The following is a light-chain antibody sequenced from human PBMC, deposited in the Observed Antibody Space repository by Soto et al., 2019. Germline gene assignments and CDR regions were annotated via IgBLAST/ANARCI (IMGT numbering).Light chain of an antibody. CDR1: QSIGRW. Sequence: GDRVTITCRASQSIGRWLAWYQQKPGKAPKLLIYDASSLESGVPSRFSGSGSGTEFTLTISSLQPDDFATYYCQQFYSAPITFGQGTRLEIK. CDR3: QQFYSAPIT. J-gene: IGKJ5*01. V-gene: IGKV1-5*01. CDR2: DAS.